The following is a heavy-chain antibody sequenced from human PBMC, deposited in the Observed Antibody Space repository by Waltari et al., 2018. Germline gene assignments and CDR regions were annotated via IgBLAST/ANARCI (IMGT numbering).Heavy chain of an antibody. CDR1: GGPLSSNY. D-gene: IGHD1-7*01. J-gene: IGHJ3*01. V-gene: IGHV4-59*01. CDR2: IYYSGST. Sequence: QVQLQESGPGLVKPSETLSLNCTVSGGPLSSNYWSWIRQPPGKGLEWIGYIYYSGSTNYNPSLKSRVTLSINTSKNQFSLKLTSVTAADTAVYYCASLGRYTWNYYAFDVWGQGTKVTVSS. CDR3: ASLGRYTWNYYAFDV.